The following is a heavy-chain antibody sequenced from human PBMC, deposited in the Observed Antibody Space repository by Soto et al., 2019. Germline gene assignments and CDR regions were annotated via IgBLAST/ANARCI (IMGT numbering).Heavy chain of an antibody. Sequence: GASVKVSCKASGFTFINYYMHWVRQAPGQGLEKMGVINPSGDSTNYAQKFQGRVTMTRDTSTSTVYMDLSSLRSEDTAVYYCARPRDYDSSGYDNYYYYGMDVWGQGTTVTISS. CDR1: GFTFINYY. CDR2: INPSGDST. V-gene: IGHV1-46*01. CDR3: ARPRDYDSSGYDNYYYYGMDV. J-gene: IGHJ6*02. D-gene: IGHD3-22*01.